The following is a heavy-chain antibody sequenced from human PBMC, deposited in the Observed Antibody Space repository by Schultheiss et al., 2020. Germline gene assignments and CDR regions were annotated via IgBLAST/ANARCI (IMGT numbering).Heavy chain of an antibody. Sequence: SETLSLTCTVSGGSISSYYWSWIRQPPGKGLEWIGYIYYSGSTNYNPSLKSRVTISVDTSKNQFSLKLSSVTAADTAVYYCARGRGSSWYGMYGMDVWGQGTTVTVSS. CDR3: ARGRGSSWYGMYGMDV. V-gene: IGHV4-59*01. D-gene: IGHD6-13*01. J-gene: IGHJ6*02. CDR2: IYYSGST. CDR1: GGSISSYY.